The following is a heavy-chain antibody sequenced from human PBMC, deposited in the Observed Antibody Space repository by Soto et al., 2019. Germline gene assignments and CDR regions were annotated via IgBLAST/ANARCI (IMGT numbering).Heavy chain of an antibody. CDR2: ISGSGGGT. CDR1: GFTFSSYA. Sequence: EVQLLESGGGLVQPGGSLRLSCAASGFTFSSYAMSWVRQAPGKGLEWVSAISGSGGGTYYADSVKGRFTISRDNSKNTLYLQMNSLRAEDTDVYYCAKDRRGSSSYCYYGMDVWGQGTTVTVSS. J-gene: IGHJ6*02. D-gene: IGHD6-6*01. CDR3: AKDRRGSSSYCYYGMDV. V-gene: IGHV3-23*01.